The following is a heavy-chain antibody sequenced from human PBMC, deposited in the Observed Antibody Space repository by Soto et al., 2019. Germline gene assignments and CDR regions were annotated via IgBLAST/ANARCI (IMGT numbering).Heavy chain of an antibody. D-gene: IGHD3-10*01. CDR1: GFTFRNYG. CDR2: ICYDGSNK. Sequence: QVQLVESGGGVVQPGRSLRLSCAASGFTFRNYGLHWVRQTPGKGLEWVAVICYDGSNKYYGDSVKGRFAISRDDSRNTLYLQMNSLRAEDTAVYYCARDLQGSGSFYSPDYWGQGTLVTVSS. V-gene: IGHV3-33*01. CDR3: ARDLQGSGSFYSPDY. J-gene: IGHJ4*02.